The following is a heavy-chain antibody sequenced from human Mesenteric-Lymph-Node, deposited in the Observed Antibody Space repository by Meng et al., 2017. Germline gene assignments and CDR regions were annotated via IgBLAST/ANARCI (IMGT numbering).Heavy chain of an antibody. CDR3: ARVRSGSFDY. CDR2: IYTSGST. J-gene: IGHJ4*02. D-gene: IGHD6-19*01. V-gene: IGHV4-61*02. Sequence: SETLSLTCTVSGDSISSGNYYWSWIRQPAGKELEWIGRIYTSGSTNYNPSLKSRVTISVDTSKNQFSLKLSSVTVADTAVYYCARVRSGSFDYWGQGTLVTVSS. CDR1: GDSISSGNYY.